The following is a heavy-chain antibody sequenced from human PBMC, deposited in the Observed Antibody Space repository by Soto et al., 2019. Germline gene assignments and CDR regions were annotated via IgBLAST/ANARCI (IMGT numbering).Heavy chain of an antibody. D-gene: IGHD2-15*01. CDR1: GYTFTCYY. CDR2: INPNSGGT. V-gene: IGHV1-2*02. Sequence: SVKVSCKASGYTFTCYYMHWVRQAPGQGLEWMGWINPNSGGTNYAQKFQGRVTMTRDTSISTAYMELSRLRSDDTAVYYCARDRVAATLYYYYYYGMDVWGQGTTVTVSS. J-gene: IGHJ6*02. CDR3: ARDRVAATLYYYYYYGMDV.